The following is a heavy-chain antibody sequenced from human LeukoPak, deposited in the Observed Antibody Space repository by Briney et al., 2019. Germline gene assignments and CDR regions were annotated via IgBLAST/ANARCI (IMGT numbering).Heavy chain of an antibody. V-gene: IGHV4-39*01. Sequence: PSETLSLTCTVSGGSISSNNYYWGWIRQPPGKGLEWIGSIYYSGSTYYNPSLKSRVTISVDTSKNQFSLKLSSVTAADTAVYYCATWITMIVVVTSYWGQGTLVTVSS. D-gene: IGHD3-22*01. CDR3: ATWITMIVVVTSY. CDR2: IYYSGST. J-gene: IGHJ4*02. CDR1: GGSISSNNYY.